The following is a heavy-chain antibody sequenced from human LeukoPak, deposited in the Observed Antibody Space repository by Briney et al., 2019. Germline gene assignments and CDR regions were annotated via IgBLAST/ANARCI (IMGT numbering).Heavy chain of an antibody. V-gene: IGHV3-48*03. CDR2: ISSSGSTI. CDR3: AELGITMIGGV. J-gene: IGHJ6*04. D-gene: IGHD3-10*02. Sequence: PGGSLRLSCAASGFSFSSYEMNWVRQAPGKGLEWVSYISSSGSTIYYADSVKGRFTISRDNAKNSLYLQMNSLRAEDTAVYYCAELGITMIGGVWGKGTTVTISS. CDR1: GFSFSSYE.